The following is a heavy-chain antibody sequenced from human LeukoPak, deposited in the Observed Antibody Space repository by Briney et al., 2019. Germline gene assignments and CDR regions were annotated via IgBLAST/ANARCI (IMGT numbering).Heavy chain of an antibody. CDR2: IRYDRSNK. D-gene: IGHD3-22*01. Sequence: GGSLRLSCAASGFTFSSYGMHWVRQAPGKGLEWVAFIRYDRSNKYYADSMKGRFTISRDNSKNTLYLQMNSLRAEDTAVYYCASSSGYYYYYFDYWGQGTLVTVSS. CDR3: ASSSGYYYYYFDY. V-gene: IGHV3-30*02. J-gene: IGHJ4*02. CDR1: GFTFSSYG.